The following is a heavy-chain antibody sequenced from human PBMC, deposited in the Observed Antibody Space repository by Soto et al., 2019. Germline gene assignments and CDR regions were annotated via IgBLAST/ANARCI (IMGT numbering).Heavy chain of an antibody. CDR1: GFTFSSYG. D-gene: IGHD6-6*01. Sequence: QVQLVESGGGMVQPGRSLRLSCAASGFTFSSYGMHWVRQAPGKGLEWVAVIWYDGSNKYYADSVKGRFTISRDNSKNTLYLQMNSLRAEDTAVYYCARDASQQLVLEYYFDYWGQGTLVTVSS. J-gene: IGHJ4*02. CDR3: ARDASQQLVLEYYFDY. CDR2: IWYDGSNK. V-gene: IGHV3-33*01.